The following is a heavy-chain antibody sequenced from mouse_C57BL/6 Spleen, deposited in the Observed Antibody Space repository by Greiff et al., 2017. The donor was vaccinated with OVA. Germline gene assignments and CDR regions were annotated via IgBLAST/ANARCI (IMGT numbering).Heavy chain of an antibody. CDR2: IYPGNSDT. CDR3: TRSGYYGSSPWFAY. Sequence: EVQLQQSGTVLARPGASVKMSCKTSGYTFTSYWMHWVKQRPGQGLEWIGAIYPGNSDTSYNQKFKGKAKLTAVTSASTAYMKLSSLTNEDSAVYYCTRSGYYGSSPWFAYWGQGTLVTVSA. CDR1: GYTFTSYW. V-gene: IGHV1-5*01. D-gene: IGHD1-1*01. J-gene: IGHJ3*01.